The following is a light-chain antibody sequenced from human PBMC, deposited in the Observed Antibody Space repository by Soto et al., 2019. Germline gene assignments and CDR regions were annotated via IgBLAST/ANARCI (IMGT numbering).Light chain of an antibody. J-gene: IGKJ1*01. V-gene: IGKV1-39*01. CDR3: QQSYSTPWT. Sequence: DIQMTQSASSLSASVGDRVTITCRASQTIPNYLNWYQQKPGKAPKLLIFAASSLQSGVPSRFSGSGSGTDFILTISSLQPEDFASYYCQQSYSTPWTFGQGTKVEIK. CDR1: QTIPNY. CDR2: AAS.